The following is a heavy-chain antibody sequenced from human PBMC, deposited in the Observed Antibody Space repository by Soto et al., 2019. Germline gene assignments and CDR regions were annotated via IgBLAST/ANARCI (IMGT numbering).Heavy chain of an antibody. D-gene: IGHD3-9*01. J-gene: IGHJ4*02. Sequence: SVKVSCKASGGTFSSYTISWVRQAPGQGLEWMGRIIPILGIANYAQKFQGRVTITTDKSTSTAYMELSSLRSEDTAVYYCASRGLDPSFDYWGQGTLVTVSS. CDR2: IIPILGIA. CDR3: ASRGLDPSFDY. CDR1: GGTFSSYT. V-gene: IGHV1-69*02.